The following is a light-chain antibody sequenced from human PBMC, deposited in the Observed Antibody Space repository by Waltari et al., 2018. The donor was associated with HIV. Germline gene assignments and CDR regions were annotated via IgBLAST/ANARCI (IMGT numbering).Light chain of an antibody. CDR1: ALPRQF. CDR2: KDS. CDR3: QSADITGTLGV. J-gene: IGLJ2*01. V-gene: IGLV3-25*03. Sequence: SYELAQPPSVSVSPGQTASLTCSGDALPRQFVYWYQQKPGQAPIVVIYKDSERPSGIPERFSGFNSGTTATLTISARQAEDEADYYCQSADITGTLGVFGGGTRLTV.